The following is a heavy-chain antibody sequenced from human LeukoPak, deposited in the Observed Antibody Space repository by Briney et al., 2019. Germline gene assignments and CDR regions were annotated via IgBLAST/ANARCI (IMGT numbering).Heavy chain of an antibody. D-gene: IGHD1-26*01. CDR1: GGSISSSSYY. J-gene: IGHJ3*02. V-gene: IGHV4-39*02. CDR3: AREVGANDAFDI. Sequence: PSETLSLTCTVSGGSISSSSYYWGWIRQPPGKGLEWIGSIYYSGSAYYNPSLKSRVTISVDTSKNQFSLKLSSVTAADTAVYYCAREVGANDAFDIWGQGTMVTVSS. CDR2: IYYSGSA.